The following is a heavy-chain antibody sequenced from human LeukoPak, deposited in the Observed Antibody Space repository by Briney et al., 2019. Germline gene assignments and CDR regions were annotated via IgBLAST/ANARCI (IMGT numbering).Heavy chain of an antibody. V-gene: IGHV4-59*01. J-gene: IGHJ4*02. Sequence: SETLSLTCTVSGGSISSYYWSWIRQPPGKALEWIGYIYYSGSTNYNPSLKSRVTISVDTSKNQFSLKLSSVTAADTAVYCCARCPSLKRPYYFDYWGQGTLVTVSS. CDR2: IYYSGST. CDR3: ARCPSLKRPYYFDY. CDR1: GGSISSYY.